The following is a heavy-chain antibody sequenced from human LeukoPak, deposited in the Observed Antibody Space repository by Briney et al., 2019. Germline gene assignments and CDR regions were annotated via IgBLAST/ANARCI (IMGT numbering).Heavy chain of an antibody. CDR3: ARQTMAGYGSFDY. V-gene: IGHV1-69*01. Sequence: SVKVSCKASGGTFSSYAISWVRQAPGQGLEWMGGIIPIFGTANYAQKFQGRVTITADESTSTAYMELSSLRSEDMAVYYCARQTMAGYGSFDYWGQGTLVTVSS. CDR2: IIPIFGTA. CDR1: GGTFSSYA. J-gene: IGHJ4*02. D-gene: IGHD6-19*01.